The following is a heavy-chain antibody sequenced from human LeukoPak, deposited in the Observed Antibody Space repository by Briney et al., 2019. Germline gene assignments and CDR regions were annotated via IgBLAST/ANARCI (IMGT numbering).Heavy chain of an antibody. V-gene: IGHV3-30*04. CDR3: ARALGSSWDSSLDS. Sequence: GGSLRLSCAASGVTFSNYAMHWVRQAPGKGLEWVALISYDASVEKNAASVKGRFTISRDNSKNTLYLQMNRLRTEDTTVYYCARALGSSWDSSLDSWGQGTLVPVSS. J-gene: IGHJ4*02. CDR1: GVTFSNYA. D-gene: IGHD6-13*01. CDR2: ISYDASVE.